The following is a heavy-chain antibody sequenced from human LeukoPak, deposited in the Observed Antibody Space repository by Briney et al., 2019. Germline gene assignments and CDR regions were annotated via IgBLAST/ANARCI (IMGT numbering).Heavy chain of an antibody. CDR2: IKSKTDGGTT. CDR1: GFTFSNAW. CDR3: TTGAPQLGVTNWFDP. Sequence: GGSLRLSCAASGFTFSNAWMNWVRQAPGKGLEWVGRIKSKTDGGTTDYAAPVKGRFTISRDDSKNTLYLQMNSLKTEDTAVYYGTTGAPQLGVTNWFDPWGQGTLVTVSS. V-gene: IGHV3-15*07. D-gene: IGHD6-13*01. J-gene: IGHJ5*02.